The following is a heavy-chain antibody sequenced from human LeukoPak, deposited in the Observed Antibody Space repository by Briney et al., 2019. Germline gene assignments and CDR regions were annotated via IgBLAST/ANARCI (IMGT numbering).Heavy chain of an antibody. D-gene: IGHD6-13*01. Sequence: SETLSLTCAVSGDSISSTNWWRWVRQSPGKGLEWIGEIFHRGGTNYNPSLQSRVTMSVDKSKNQFSLNLTSVTAADTAVYYCARGGAIAAIDLDYWGQGILVTVSP. CDR2: IFHRGGT. J-gene: IGHJ4*02. CDR1: GDSISSTNW. CDR3: ARGGAIAAIDLDY. V-gene: IGHV4-4*02.